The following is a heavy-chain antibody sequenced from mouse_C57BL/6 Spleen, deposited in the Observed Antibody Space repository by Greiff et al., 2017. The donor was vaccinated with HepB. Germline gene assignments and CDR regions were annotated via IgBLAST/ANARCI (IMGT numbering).Heavy chain of an antibody. J-gene: IGHJ3*01. CDR3: TRKELPRWFAY. V-gene: IGHV1-15*01. CDR1: GYTFTDYE. Sequence: QVHVKQSGAELVRPGASVTLSCKASGYTFTDYEMHWVKQTPVHGLEWIGAIDPETGGTAYNQKFKGKAILTADKSSSTAYMELRRLTSEDPAVYCCTRKELPRWFAYWGQGTLVTVSA. CDR2: IDPETGGT.